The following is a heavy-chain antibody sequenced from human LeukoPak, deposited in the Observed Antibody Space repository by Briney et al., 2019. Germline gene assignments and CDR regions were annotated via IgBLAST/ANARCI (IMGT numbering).Heavy chain of an antibody. D-gene: IGHD6-19*01. CDR3: ARVLDSSGWSDAFDI. V-gene: IGHV4-59*01. CDR2: IYYSGST. Sequence: SETLSLTCAVYGGSFSGYYWSWIRQPPGKGLEWIGYIYYSGSTNYNPSLKSRVTISVDTSKNQFSLKLSSVTAADTAVYYCARVLDSSGWSDAFDIWGQGTMVTVSS. CDR1: GGSFSGYY. J-gene: IGHJ3*02.